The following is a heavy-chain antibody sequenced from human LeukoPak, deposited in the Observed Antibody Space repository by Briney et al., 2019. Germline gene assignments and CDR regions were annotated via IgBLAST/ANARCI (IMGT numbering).Heavy chain of an antibody. CDR2: IKSDGSTT. Sequence: GGSLRPSCAASGFPFSNYWMHLGRQAPGKGLLWVSRIKSDGSTTTYADSVKGRFTISRDNAKNTLYLQMNSLRAEDTAAYYCARVVDTHFDYWGQGTLVTVSS. D-gene: IGHD5-18*01. J-gene: IGHJ4*02. V-gene: IGHV3-74*01. CDR3: ARVVDTHFDY. CDR1: GFPFSNYW.